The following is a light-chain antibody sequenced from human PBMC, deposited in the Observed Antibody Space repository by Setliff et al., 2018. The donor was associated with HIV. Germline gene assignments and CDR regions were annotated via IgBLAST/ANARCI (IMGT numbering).Light chain of an antibody. CDR2: EVT. CDR1: SSDVGSFNL. Sequence: QSVLTQPASVSGSPGQSITISCTGTSSDVGSFNLVSWHQQFPGKAPKLMIYEVTKRPSGVSNRFSGSKSGNTASLTISGLQAEDDADYYCCSYASGGTYVFGTGTKVTVL. CDR3: CSYASGGTYV. V-gene: IGLV2-23*02. J-gene: IGLJ1*01.